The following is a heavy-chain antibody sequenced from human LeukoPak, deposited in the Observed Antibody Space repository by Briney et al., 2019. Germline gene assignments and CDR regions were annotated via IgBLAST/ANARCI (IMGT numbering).Heavy chain of an antibody. Sequence: PGGSLRLSCAASGFTFSSYGMHWVRQAPGKGLEWVAVIWYDGSNKYYADSVKGRFTISRDSSKNTLYLQINSLRAEDTAVYYCARDSEEYDYWGQGTLVTVSS. CDR3: ARDSEEYDY. CDR2: IWYDGSNK. D-gene: IGHD2-2*01. J-gene: IGHJ4*02. V-gene: IGHV3-33*01. CDR1: GFTFSSYG.